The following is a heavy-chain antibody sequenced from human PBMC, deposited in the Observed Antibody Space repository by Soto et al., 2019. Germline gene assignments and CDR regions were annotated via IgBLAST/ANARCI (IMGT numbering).Heavy chain of an antibody. CDR2: IKQDGSEK. CDR1: GFTFSSYW. Sequence: PGGSLRLSCAASGFTFSSYWMSWVRQAPGKGLEWVANIKQDGSEKYYVDSVKGRFTISRDNAKNSLYLQMNSLRAEDTALYYCAISQDRGGRTTFIYWGQGTQVTVSS. V-gene: IGHV3-7*03. J-gene: IGHJ4*02. CDR3: AISQDRGGRTTFIY. D-gene: IGHD3-16*01.